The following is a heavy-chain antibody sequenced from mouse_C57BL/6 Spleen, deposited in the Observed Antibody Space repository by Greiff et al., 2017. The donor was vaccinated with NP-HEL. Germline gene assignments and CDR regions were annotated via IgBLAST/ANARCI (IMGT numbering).Heavy chain of an antibody. CDR1: GYTFTSYW. V-gene: IGHV1-5*01. CDR3: TREPKRDGSYDFFAY. CDR2: IYPGNSDT. Sequence: EVQLQQSGTVLARPGASVKMSCKTSGYTFTSYWMHWVKQRPGQGLEWIGAIYPGNSDTSYNQKFKGKAKLTAVTSASTAYMELSRLTNEDSAVYYCTREPKRDGSYDFFAYWGQGTLVTVSA. J-gene: IGHJ3*01. D-gene: IGHD2-3*01.